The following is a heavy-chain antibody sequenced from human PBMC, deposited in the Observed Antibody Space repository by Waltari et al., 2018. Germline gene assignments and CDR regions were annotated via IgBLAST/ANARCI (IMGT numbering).Heavy chain of an antibody. V-gene: IGHV3-72*01. CDR3: IRDKSGGYYDH. CDR1: GFAYSGHY. CDR2: IGNKASSFTT. D-gene: IGHD1-26*01. J-gene: IGHJ5*02. Sequence: EVRLVESGEDLVQPGGSLRLSCVATGFAYSGHYMDWVRQASGKGLEWDGVIGNKASSFTTNDAAPVEGRFAIARDDSTNSLYLQRNDLKTEDTAVYYCIRDKSGGYYDHWGQGTLVTVSS.